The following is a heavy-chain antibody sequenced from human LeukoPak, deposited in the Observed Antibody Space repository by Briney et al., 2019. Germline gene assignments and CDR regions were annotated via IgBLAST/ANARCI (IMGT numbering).Heavy chain of an antibody. D-gene: IGHD6-13*01. J-gene: IGHJ4*02. V-gene: IGHV6-1*01. CDR1: GDSVSSNSAA. Sequence: SQTLSLTCAISGDSVSSNSAAWNWIRQSPSRGLEWLGRAYYRSKWYNDYAVSVKSRITINPDTSKNQVSLQLNSVTPEDTAVYYCARSEDIAAVSYYFDYWGQGTQVTVSS. CDR2: AYYRSKWYN. CDR3: ARSEDIAAVSYYFDY.